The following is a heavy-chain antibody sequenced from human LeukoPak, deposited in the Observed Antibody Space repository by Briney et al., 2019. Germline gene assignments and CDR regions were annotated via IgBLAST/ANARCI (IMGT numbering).Heavy chain of an antibody. CDR1: GFTFSNAW. D-gene: IGHD5-18*01. CDR2: IKSKTDGGTT. V-gene: IGHV3-15*01. Sequence: GGSLRLSCAASGFTFSNAWMSWVRQAPGKGLEWVGRIKSKTDGGTTDYAAPVKGRFTISRDDSKNTLYLQMNSLRAEDTAVYYCARDLLDTAMGDAYYYYGMDVWGQGTTVTVSS. J-gene: IGHJ6*02. CDR3: ARDLLDTAMGDAYYYYGMDV.